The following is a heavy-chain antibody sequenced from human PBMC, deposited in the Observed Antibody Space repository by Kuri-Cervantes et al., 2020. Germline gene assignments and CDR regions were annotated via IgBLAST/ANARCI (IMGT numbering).Heavy chain of an antibody. CDR3: AKETTGYSYGNLDY. D-gene: IGHD5-18*01. CDR2: IWYDGSNK. Sequence: LSLTCAASGFTFSSYGVHWVRQAPGKGLEWVALIWYDGSNKYYAESVKGRFTISRDNSKNTLYLQMNSLRAEDTAVYYCAKETTGYSYGNLDYWGQGTLVTVSS. J-gene: IGHJ4*02. V-gene: IGHV3-30*02. CDR1: GFTFSSYG.